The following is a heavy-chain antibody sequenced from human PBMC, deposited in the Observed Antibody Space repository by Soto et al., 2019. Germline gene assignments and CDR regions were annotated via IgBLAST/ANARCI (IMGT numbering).Heavy chain of an antibody. J-gene: IGHJ2*01. D-gene: IGHD4-17*01. V-gene: IGHV4-31*03. CDR3: SRDQYGVNWYSDL. CDR1: GGSISSGGYY. Sequence: QVQLQESGPGLVKPSQTLSLTCTVSGGSISSGGYYWSWIRQHPGKGLEWIGYVCYSGSTYYTPSLKSRVTVSLYTTKHQSSVKLRSVTAADTAVYYCSRDQYGVNWYSDLWGRGTLVTVSS. CDR2: VCYSGST.